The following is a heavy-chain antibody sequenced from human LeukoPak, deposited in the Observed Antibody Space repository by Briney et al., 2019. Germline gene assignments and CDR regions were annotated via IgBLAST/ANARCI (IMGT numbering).Heavy chain of an antibody. Sequence: SETLSLTCTVSGGSISSYYWSRIRQPPGKGLEWIGYIYYSGSTNYNPSLKSRVTISVDTSKNQFSLKLSSVTAADTAVYYCASYYYDSSGYYSLFGYWGQGTLVTVSS. V-gene: IGHV4-59*01. CDR1: GGSISSYY. J-gene: IGHJ4*02. D-gene: IGHD3-22*01. CDR2: IYYSGST. CDR3: ASYYYDSSGYYSLFGY.